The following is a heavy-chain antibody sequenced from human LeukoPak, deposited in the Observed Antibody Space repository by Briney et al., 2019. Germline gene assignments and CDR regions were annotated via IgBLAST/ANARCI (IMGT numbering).Heavy chain of an antibody. J-gene: IGHJ4*02. D-gene: IGHD3-22*01. V-gene: IGHV1-69*05. Sequence: ASVKVSCKASGYTFTGYYMHWVRQAPGQGLEWMGGIIPIFGTANYAQKFQGRVTITTDESTSTAYMELSSLRSEDTAVYYCARDGGYYDSSGYYDYWGQGTLVTVSS. CDR1: GYTFTGYY. CDR2: IIPIFGTA. CDR3: ARDGGYYDSSGYYDY.